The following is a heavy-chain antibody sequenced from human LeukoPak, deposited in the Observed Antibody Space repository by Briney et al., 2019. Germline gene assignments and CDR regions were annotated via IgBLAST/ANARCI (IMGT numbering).Heavy chain of an antibody. CDR2: IRYDGNSK. Sequence: GGSLRLSCAASGFTFSTYGMHWVRQAPGKGLEWVAFIRYDGNSKYYADSVKGRFTISRDNSKNTLYLQMNSLRAEDTAVYYCARLAGYYYDSSGYFSDAFDIWGQGTMVTVSS. CDR3: ARLAGYYYDSSGYFSDAFDI. V-gene: IGHV3-30*02. D-gene: IGHD3-22*01. CDR1: GFTFSTYG. J-gene: IGHJ3*02.